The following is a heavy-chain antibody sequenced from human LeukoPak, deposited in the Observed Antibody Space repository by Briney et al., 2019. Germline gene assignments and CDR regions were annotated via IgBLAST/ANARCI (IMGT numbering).Heavy chain of an antibody. V-gene: IGHV3-48*01. CDR2: ITSSSSSI. D-gene: IGHD5-12*01. Sequence: PGGSLRLSCAASGFAFSSYSMNWVRQAPGKGLEWLSYITSSSSSIFYADSVKGRFPISRDNAKNSLYLQMNSLRAEDTAVYYCAREWPYLWGQGTLVTVSS. CDR1: GFAFSSYS. CDR3: AREWPYL. J-gene: IGHJ4*02.